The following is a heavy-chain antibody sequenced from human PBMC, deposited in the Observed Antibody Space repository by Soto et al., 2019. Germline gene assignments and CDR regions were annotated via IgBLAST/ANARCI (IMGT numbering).Heavy chain of an antibody. CDR3: ARDSYVRSTATYYYYYYMDV. D-gene: IGHD3-10*02. J-gene: IGHJ6*03. CDR1: GFTFSSYS. Sequence: GGSLRLSCAASGFTFSSYSMNWVRQAPGKGLEWVSYISSSSSTIYYADSVKGRFTISRDNAKNSLYLQMNSLRAEDTAVYYCARDSYVRSTATYYYYYYMDVWGKGTTVTVSS. V-gene: IGHV3-48*01. CDR2: ISSSSSTI.